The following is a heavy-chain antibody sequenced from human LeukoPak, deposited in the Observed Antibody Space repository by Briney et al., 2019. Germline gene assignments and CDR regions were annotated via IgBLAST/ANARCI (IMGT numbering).Heavy chain of an antibody. CDR1: GYTFTGYY. D-gene: IGHD3-9*01. V-gene: IGHV1-2*02. J-gene: IGHJ4*02. CDR3: ARLRGYDILTGYYIDY. Sequence: ASVKVSCKASGYTFTGYYMHWVRQAPGQGLEWMGWINPNSGGTNYAQKFQGRVTMTRDTSISTAYMELSRLRSDDTAVYYCARLRGYDILTGYYIDYWGQGTLVTVSS. CDR2: INPNSGGT.